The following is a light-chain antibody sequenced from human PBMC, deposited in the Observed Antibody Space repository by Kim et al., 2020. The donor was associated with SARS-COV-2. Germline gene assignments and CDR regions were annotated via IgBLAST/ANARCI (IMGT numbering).Light chain of an antibody. Sequence: GSVGDRVTIPCRKSQNINSHLNWYHQKPGRAPKLLIYAASTLQGGVPSRCSGCGSETDFTLTISSLQPEDFATYFCQQTYISPVTFGPGTKVDIK. J-gene: IGKJ3*01. CDR1: QNINSH. CDR3: QQTYISPVT. CDR2: AAS. V-gene: IGKV1-39*01.